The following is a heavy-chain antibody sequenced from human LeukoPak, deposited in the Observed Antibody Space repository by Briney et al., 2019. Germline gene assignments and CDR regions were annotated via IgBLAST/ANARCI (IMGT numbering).Heavy chain of an antibody. CDR2: IYYSGST. Sequence: SETLSLTCTVSGGSISSYYWTWIRQPPGKGLEWIGYIYYSGSTNYNPSLKSRVTISVDTSKNQFSLKLSSVTAADTAVYYCARVGDYALKDWGQGTLVTVSS. D-gene: IGHD3-16*01. CDR3: ARVGDYALKD. J-gene: IGHJ4*02. V-gene: IGHV4-59*12. CDR1: GGSISSYY.